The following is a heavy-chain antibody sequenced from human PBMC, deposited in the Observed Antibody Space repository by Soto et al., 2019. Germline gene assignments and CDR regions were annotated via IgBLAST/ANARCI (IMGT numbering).Heavy chain of an antibody. CDR2: VYWDDDK. D-gene: IGHD1-1*01. V-gene: IGHV2-5*02. Sequence: QITLKESGPTLVQPTQTLTLTCTFSGFSLSTNGEGVGWIRQPPGKALEWLALVYWDDDKRYSPSLKSRLTIPKDTSKSQVVLTMTNMDPVDTATYYCVHRRVQIFDFWGQGALVTVSS. CDR3: VHRRVQIFDF. J-gene: IGHJ4*02. CDR1: GFSLSTNGEG.